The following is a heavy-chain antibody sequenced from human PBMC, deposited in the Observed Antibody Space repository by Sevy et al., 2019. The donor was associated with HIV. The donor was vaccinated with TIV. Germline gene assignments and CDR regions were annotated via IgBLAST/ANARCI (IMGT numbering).Heavy chain of an antibody. CDR2: ISYDGSNK. J-gene: IGHJ4*02. D-gene: IGHD7-27*01. V-gene: IGHV3-30-3*01. Sequence: GGSLRLSCAASGFTFSSYAMHWVRQAPGKGLEWVAVISYDGSNKYYADSVKGRFTISRDNSKNTLYLQVNSLRAEDTAVYYCARDGVNWGPRGYFDYWGQGTLVTVSS. CDR1: GFTFSSYA. CDR3: ARDGVNWGPRGYFDY.